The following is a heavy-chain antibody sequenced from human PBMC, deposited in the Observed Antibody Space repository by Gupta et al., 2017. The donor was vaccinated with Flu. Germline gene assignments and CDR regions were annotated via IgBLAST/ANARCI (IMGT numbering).Heavy chain of an antibody. V-gene: IGHV3-23*01. Sequence: EVQLLESGGGLVQPGGSLRLSCAASGLTFSSYAMSWVRQAPGKGLEWVSAISGSGGSTYYADSVKGRFTITRDNSKNTLYLQRDSLRAEETAVYYCAKVPALDYDSSGYWVYAFDIWGQGTMVTVSS. CDR3: AKVPALDYDSSGYWVYAFDI. CDR2: ISGSGGST. D-gene: IGHD3-22*01. CDR1: GLTFSSYA. J-gene: IGHJ3*02.